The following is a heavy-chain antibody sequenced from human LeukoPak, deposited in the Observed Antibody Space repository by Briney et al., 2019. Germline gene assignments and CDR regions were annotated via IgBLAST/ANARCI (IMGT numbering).Heavy chain of an antibody. CDR2: INHSGST. J-gene: IGHJ4*02. V-gene: IGHV4-34*01. D-gene: IGHD1-26*01. CDR1: GGSFSGYY. Sequence: PSETLSLTCAVYGGSFSGYYWSWIRQPPGKGLEWIGEINHSGSTNYNPSLKSGVTISVDTSKNQFSLKLSSVTAADTAVYYCASESASGGDYWGQGTLVTVSS. CDR3: ASESASGGDY.